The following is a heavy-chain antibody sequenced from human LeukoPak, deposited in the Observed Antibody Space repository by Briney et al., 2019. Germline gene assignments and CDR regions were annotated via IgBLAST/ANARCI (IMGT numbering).Heavy chain of an antibody. CDR2: VDYSGST. CDR1: GGSINNHC. J-gene: IGHJ4*02. V-gene: IGHV4-59*11. D-gene: IGHD1-1*01. Sequence: SETLSLTCSASGGSINNHCCSWIRQPPGKGLEWIGYVDYSGSTSYNPSLRRRVTISLDTSKNQFSLKVMYLTAADTAVYYCARGIRTGYGYWGQGTLVTVSS. CDR3: ARGIRTGYGY.